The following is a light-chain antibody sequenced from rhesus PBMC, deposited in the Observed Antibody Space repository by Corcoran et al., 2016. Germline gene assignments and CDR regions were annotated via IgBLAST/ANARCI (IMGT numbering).Light chain of an antibody. V-gene: IGLV2-13*02. CDR3: SAYASTSAYI. J-gene: IGLJ1*01. Sequence: QAALTQSPSVSGSPGQSVTIYCTGTRSDIGGYNRVSWYQQHPGKAPKLMIYEVSKRPPGVSDRVSGSKSGNTASLTISGLQAEDEADYYGSAYASTSAYIFGAGTRLTVL. CDR2: EVS. CDR1: RSDIGGYNR.